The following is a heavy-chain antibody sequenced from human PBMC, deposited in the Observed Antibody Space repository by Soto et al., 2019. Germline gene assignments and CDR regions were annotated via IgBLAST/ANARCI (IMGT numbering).Heavy chain of an antibody. J-gene: IGHJ6*02. CDR2: IIPIFGTA. D-gene: IGHD6-6*01. CDR3: AREKPYSSSSGRIRSAPHYYYYYGMDV. V-gene: IGHV1-69*01. Sequence: QVQLVQSGAEVKKPGSSVKVSCKASGGTFSSYAISWVRQAPGQGLEWMGGIIPIFGTANYAQKFQGRVTITADESPSTAYMELSSLRSEDTAVYYCAREKPYSSSSGRIRSAPHYYYYYGMDVWGQGTTVTVSS. CDR1: GGTFSSYA.